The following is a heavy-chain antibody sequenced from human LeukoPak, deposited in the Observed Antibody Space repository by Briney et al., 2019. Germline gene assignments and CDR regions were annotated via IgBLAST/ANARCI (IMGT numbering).Heavy chain of an antibody. Sequence: SETLSLTCTVSGGSISSSSYYWGWIRQPPGKGLEWIGSIYYSGSTYYNPSLKSRVTTSVDTSKNQFSLKLSSVTAADTAVYYCAREVRYSSGWYGYYYGMDVWGQGTTVTVPS. V-gene: IGHV4-39*07. CDR1: GGSISSSSYY. CDR3: AREVRYSSGWYGYYYGMDV. J-gene: IGHJ6*02. CDR2: IYYSGST. D-gene: IGHD6-19*01.